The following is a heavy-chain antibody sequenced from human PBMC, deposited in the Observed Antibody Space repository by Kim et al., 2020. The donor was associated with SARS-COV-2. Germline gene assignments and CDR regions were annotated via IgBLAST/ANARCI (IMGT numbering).Heavy chain of an antibody. D-gene: IGHD3-10*01. CDR1: GYTFSDYG. J-gene: IGHJ4*01. CDR3: ASGGHGSWTYFSVTFDH. V-gene: IGHV1-18*04. Sequence: ASVKVSCKASGYTFSDYGFTWVRQAPGQGLEWMGWISGYNGNTKFGQKFQGRVIMSTDTSTNTAYLDLRSLTPGDTAVYFCASGGHGSWTYFSVTFDHW. CDR2: ISGYNGNT.